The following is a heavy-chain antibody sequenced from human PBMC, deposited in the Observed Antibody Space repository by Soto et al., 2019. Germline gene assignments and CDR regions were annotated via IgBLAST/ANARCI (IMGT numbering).Heavy chain of an antibody. CDR2: IYPGDSDS. CDR1: GYNFATYW. J-gene: IGHJ5*02. CDR3: ARHGFYGDYASNYFDP. Sequence: PGESLKISCEDFGYNFATYWIAWVRQMPGKGLEYMGIIYPGDSDSRYSPSFQGQVTFSADKSISTAYMQWSSLKASDTAMYYCARHGFYGDYASNYFDPWGQGXLVTVSS. D-gene: IGHD4-17*01. V-gene: IGHV5-51*01.